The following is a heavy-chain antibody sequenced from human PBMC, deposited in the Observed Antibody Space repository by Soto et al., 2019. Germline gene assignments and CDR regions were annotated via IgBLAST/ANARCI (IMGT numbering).Heavy chain of an antibody. CDR1: GYSFTTYD. Sequence: ASVKVSCKASGYSFTTYDINWVRQVTGQGLEWMGWINPNNGNTGYAQKFQGRVTLTRTTSISTAYMELSSLRSDDTAVYYCARTSSGNREGFDLWGKGPLVIVYS. CDR2: INPNNGNT. V-gene: IGHV1-8*01. CDR3: ARTSSGNREGFDL. D-gene: IGHD5-12*01. J-gene: IGHJ5*02.